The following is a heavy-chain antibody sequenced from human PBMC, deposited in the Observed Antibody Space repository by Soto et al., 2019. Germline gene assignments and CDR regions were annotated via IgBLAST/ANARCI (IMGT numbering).Heavy chain of an antibody. CDR3: AKDRGLAVAGYILDD. D-gene: IGHD6-19*01. Sequence: EVQLVESGGGLVQPGRSLRLSCAASGFTFDDYAMHWVRQAPGKGLEWVSGISWNSGSIGYADSVKGRFTISRDNAKNSLYLQMNSLRAEDTALYYCAKDRGLAVAGYILDDWGQGTLVTVSS. V-gene: IGHV3-9*01. CDR1: GFTFDDYA. J-gene: IGHJ4*02. CDR2: ISWNSGSI.